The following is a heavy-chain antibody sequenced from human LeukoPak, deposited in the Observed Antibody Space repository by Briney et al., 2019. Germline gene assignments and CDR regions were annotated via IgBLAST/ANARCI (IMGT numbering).Heavy chain of an antibody. V-gene: IGHV3-66*01. CDR1: GFTVSSTY. CDR3: ATISDLLYYFDS. J-gene: IGHJ4*02. Sequence: GESLRLSCAASGFTVSSTYMSWVRQAPGKGLEWVSLIYTGGNTYYADSVKGRFTLSRDNSKNTVYLQMNSLRVEDTAMYYCATISDLLYYFDSWGQGTLVTVSS. CDR2: IYTGGNT.